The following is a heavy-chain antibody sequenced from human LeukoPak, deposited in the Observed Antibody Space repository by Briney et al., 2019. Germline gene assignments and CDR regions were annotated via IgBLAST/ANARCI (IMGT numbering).Heavy chain of an antibody. CDR3: ARDSYYYDSSGYYYY. V-gene: IGHV1-69*06. D-gene: IGHD3-22*01. Sequence: SVKVSCKASGYTFTSYGISWVRQAPGQGLEWMGGIIPIFGTANYAQKFQGRVTITADKSTSTAYMELSSLRSEDTAVYYCARDSYYYDSSGYYYYWGQGTLVTVSS. CDR2: IIPIFGTA. CDR1: GYTFTSYG. J-gene: IGHJ4*02.